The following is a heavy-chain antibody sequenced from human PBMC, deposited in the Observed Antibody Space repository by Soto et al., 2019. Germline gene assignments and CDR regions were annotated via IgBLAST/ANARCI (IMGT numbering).Heavy chain of an antibody. V-gene: IGHV4-59*01. CDR2: IYYSGST. CDR3: ARVGGEGSSWYGDAFDI. CDR1: GGSISSYY. J-gene: IGHJ3*02. Sequence: SETLSLTCTVSGGSISSYYWSWIRQPPGKGLEWIGYIYYSGSTNYNPSLKSRVTISVDTSKNQFSLKLSSVTAADTAVYYCARVGGEGSSWYGDAFDIWGQGTMVTVSS. D-gene: IGHD6-13*01.